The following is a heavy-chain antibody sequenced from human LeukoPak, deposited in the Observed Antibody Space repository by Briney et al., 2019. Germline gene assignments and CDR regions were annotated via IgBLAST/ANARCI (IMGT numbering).Heavy chain of an antibody. D-gene: IGHD3-22*01. CDR1: GGSISNYY. J-gene: IGHJ4*02. Sequence: SETLSLSCTVSGGSISNYYWSWIRQSAGKGLEWIGRIYTSGSTNYNPSLKSRVSMSVDTSKNQFSLRLRSVTAADTAVYYCARESGYYYDTSGYTFDYRGQGILVTVSS. CDR2: IYTSGST. V-gene: IGHV4-4*07. CDR3: ARESGYYYDTSGYTFDY.